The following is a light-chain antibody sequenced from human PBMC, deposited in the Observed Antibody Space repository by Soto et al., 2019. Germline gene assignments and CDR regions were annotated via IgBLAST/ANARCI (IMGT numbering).Light chain of an antibody. V-gene: IGLV1-44*01. J-gene: IGLJ2*01. CDR1: SSNIGSNS. CDR2: TSS. Sequence: QSVLSQPPSASGTPGQRVTISCSGSSSNIGSNSVSWYQQLPGTAPKLLIYTSSQRPSGVPDRFSGSKSGTSASLAISGLQSEDEADYYCAAWDDSLNGVVFGGGTKLTVL. CDR3: AAWDDSLNGVV.